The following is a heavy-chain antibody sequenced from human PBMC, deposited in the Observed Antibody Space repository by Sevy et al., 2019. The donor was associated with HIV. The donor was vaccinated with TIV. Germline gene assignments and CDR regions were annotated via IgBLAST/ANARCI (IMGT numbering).Heavy chain of an antibody. D-gene: IGHD3-22*01. J-gene: IGHJ4*02. CDR2: INSDGSST. CDR1: GFTFSYYW. Sequence: GGSLRLSCAASGFTFSYYWMHWVRQAPGKGLVWVSRINSDGSSTNYADSVKGRFTISRDNAKNTLYLQMNSLRAEDTAVYYCARIGYYYDSGTYYYYFDYWGQRTLVTVSS. CDR3: ARIGYYYDSGTYYYYFDY. V-gene: IGHV3-74*01.